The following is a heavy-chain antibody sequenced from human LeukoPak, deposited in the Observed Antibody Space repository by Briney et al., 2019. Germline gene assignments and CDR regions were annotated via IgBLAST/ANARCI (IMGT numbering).Heavy chain of an antibody. J-gene: IGHJ4*02. D-gene: IGHD2-2*01. V-gene: IGHV3-30-3*01. CDR3: AREKVVPAARVIASPLDY. CDR2: ISYDGSNK. CDR1: GFTFSSYA. Sequence: GRSLRLSCAASGFTFSSYAMHWVRQAPGKGLEWVAVISYDGSNKYYADSVKGRFTISRDNSKNTLYLQMNSLRAEDTAVYYCAREKVVPAARVIASPLDYWGQGTLVTVSS.